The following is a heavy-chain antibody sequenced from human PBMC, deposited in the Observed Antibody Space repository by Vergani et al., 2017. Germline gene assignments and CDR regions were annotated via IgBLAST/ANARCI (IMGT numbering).Heavy chain of an antibody. V-gene: IGHV4-59*01. CDR3: ARWGYSDGYHYFYY. J-gene: IGHJ4*02. CDR1: GGSISSYY. CDR2: IYYSGST. D-gene: IGHD5-18*01. Sequence: QVQLQESGPGLVKPSETLSLTCTVSGGSISSYYWSWIRQPPGKGLEWIGYIYYSGSTNYNPSLKSRVTISVDTSKNQFSLKLSSVTAADTAVYYCARWGYSDGYHYFYYWGQGTLVTVSS.